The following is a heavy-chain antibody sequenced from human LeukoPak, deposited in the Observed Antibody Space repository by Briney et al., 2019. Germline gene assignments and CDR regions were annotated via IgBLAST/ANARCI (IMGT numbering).Heavy chain of an antibody. CDR3: ARGGAAAGPYYFDY. D-gene: IGHD6-13*01. J-gene: IGHJ4*02. CDR1: GFTFSSYW. Sequence: GGSLRLSCAASGFTFSSYWMHWVRQAPGKGLVWVSRINSDGSSTSYADSVKGRFTISRDNAKNTLYLQMNSLRAEDTAVYYCARGGAAAGPYYFDYWGQGTLVTVSS. CDR2: INSDGSST. V-gene: IGHV3-74*01.